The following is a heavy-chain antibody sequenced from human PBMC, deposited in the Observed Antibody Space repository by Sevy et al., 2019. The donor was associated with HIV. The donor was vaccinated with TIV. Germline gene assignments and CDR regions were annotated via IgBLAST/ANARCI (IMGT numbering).Heavy chain of an antibody. Sequence: GGSLRLSCVVSGFSVSSNYMSWVRQAPGKGLEWVSNIYSDGRTYYEDSVRGRFTISRDTSKNTVYLEMKSLRAEDTDVYYGTSEDIVLGEDNYYGIDVWGQGTTVTVSS. V-gene: IGHV3-53*01. CDR3: TSEDIVLGEDNYYGIDV. D-gene: IGHD2-15*01. J-gene: IGHJ6*02. CDR2: IYSDGRT. CDR1: GFSVSSNY.